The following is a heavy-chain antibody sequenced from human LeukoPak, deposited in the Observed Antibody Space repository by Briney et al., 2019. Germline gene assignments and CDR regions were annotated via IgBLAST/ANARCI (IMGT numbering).Heavy chain of an antibody. CDR3: ARHWSGGTVLGPFDY. V-gene: IGHV4-59*08. CDR1: GDSITSYY. CDR2: IYNTGST. D-gene: IGHD2-15*01. J-gene: IGHJ4*02. Sequence: SETLSLTCSVSGDSITSYYWSWIRQPPGKGLEWIGYIYNTGSTNYNPSLKSRVTISIDTSKNQSSLRLSSVTAADAAVYYCARHWSGGTVLGPFDYWGQGTLVTVSS.